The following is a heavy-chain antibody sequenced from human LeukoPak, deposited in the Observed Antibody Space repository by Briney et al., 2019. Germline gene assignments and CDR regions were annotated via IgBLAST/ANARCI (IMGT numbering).Heavy chain of an antibody. D-gene: IGHD5-18*01. CDR2: IYTSGST. CDR3: ARGAKGGYSYGSNWFDP. Sequence: PSETLSLTCTVSGGSISSGSYYWSWIRQPAGKGLEWIVRIYTSGSTNYNPSLKSRVTISVDTSKNQFSLKLSSVTAADTAVYYCARGAKGGYSYGSNWFDPWGQGTLVTVSS. CDR1: GGSISSGSYY. J-gene: IGHJ5*02. V-gene: IGHV4-61*02.